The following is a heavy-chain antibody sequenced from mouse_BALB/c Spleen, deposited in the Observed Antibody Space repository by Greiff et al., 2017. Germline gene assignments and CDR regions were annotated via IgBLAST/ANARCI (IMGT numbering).Heavy chain of an antibody. CDR3: ARNTPPLYYYAMDY. V-gene: IGHV2-2*02. Sequence: VQLQQSGPGLVQPSQSLSITCTVSGFSLTSYGVHWVRQSPGKGLEWLGVIWSGGSTDYNAAFISRLSISKDNSKSQVFFKMNSLQANDTAIYYCARNTPPLYYYAMDYWGQGTSVTVSS. J-gene: IGHJ4*01. CDR1: GFSLTSYG. CDR2: IWSGGST.